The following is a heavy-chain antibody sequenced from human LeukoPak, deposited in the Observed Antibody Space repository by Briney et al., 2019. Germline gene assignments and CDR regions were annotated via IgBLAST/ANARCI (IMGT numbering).Heavy chain of an antibody. D-gene: IGHD3-10*02. CDR1: AFTFSDYW. J-gene: IGHJ6*04. Sequence: PGGSLRLSCAASAFTFSDYWMTWVRQAPGKGLERVANIKEDGSETYYVDSVRGRFTISRDNAKNSLYLQMNSLRAEDTAVYYCAELGITMIGGVWGKGTTVTISS. V-gene: IGHV3-7*01. CDR2: IKEDGSET. CDR3: AELGITMIGGV.